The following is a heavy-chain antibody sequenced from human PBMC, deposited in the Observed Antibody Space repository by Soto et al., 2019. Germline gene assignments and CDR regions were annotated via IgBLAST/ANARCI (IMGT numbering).Heavy chain of an antibody. CDR1: GGSISNYY. V-gene: IGHV4-59*01. CDR3: ATLSGSPAVDGVDV. J-gene: IGHJ6*02. D-gene: IGHD2-15*01. Sequence: QVQLQESGPGLVKPSETLSLTCTVSGGSISNYYWSWVRQPPGKGLEWIGYSHYTGSTNYNPSLTSRVTLSVGTSKRQFSLKLSSVTAADTAVYYCATLSGSPAVDGVDVGGQGTAVIVSS. CDR2: SHYTGST.